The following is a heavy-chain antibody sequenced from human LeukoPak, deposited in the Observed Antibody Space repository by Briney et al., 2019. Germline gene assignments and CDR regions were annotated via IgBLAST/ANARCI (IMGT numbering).Heavy chain of an antibody. CDR1: GGSISSSSYY. Sequence: MTSETLSLTCTVSGGSISSSSYYWGWIRQPPGKGLEWIGSIYYSGSTYYNPSLKSRVTISVDTSKNQFSLKLSSVTAADTAVYYCARDLQWELLRIDYWGQGTLVTVSS. CDR2: IYYSGST. V-gene: IGHV4-39*07. CDR3: ARDLQWELLRIDY. D-gene: IGHD1-26*01. J-gene: IGHJ4*02.